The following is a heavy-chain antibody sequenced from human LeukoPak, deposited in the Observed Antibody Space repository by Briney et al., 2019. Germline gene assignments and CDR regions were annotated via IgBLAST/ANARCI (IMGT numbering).Heavy chain of an antibody. D-gene: IGHD1-1*01. J-gene: IGHJ6*03. CDR1: GGSISSYY. V-gene: IGHV4-59*01. CDR3: ARDYSGTTFGSYYYYMDV. CDR2: FYYSGST. Sequence: SSETLSLTCTVSGGSISSYYWSWIRQPPGKGLEWIGYFYYSGSTNYNPSLKSRVTISVDTSKNQFPLKLSSVTAADTAVYYCARDYSGTTFGSYYYYMDVWGKGTTVTVSS.